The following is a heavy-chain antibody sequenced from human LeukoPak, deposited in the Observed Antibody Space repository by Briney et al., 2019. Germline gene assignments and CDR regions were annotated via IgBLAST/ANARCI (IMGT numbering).Heavy chain of an antibody. Sequence: GRSLRLSCAASGFTFSSYGMHWVRQAPGKGLEWVAVISYDGSNKYYADSVKGRFTISRDNSKNTLYLQMNSLRAEDTAVSYCAKDRGEGGDYWGQGTLGTVSS. CDR3: AKDRGEGGDY. CDR1: GFTFSSYG. J-gene: IGHJ4*02. V-gene: IGHV3-30*18. CDR2: ISYDGSNK. D-gene: IGHD4-17*01.